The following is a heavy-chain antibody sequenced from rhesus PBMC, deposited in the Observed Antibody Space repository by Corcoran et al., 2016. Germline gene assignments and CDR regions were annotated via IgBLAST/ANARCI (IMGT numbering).Heavy chain of an antibody. CDR3: TRDLRYISWSGFDY. Sequence: EVQLVESGGGLVQPGGSLRVSCAASGFTFSNHYMYWVRQAPGKGLAWVGFIRSKAYGGTAEYAASVKGRFTISRDDSKSIAYLQMSSLKTEDTAVYYCTRDLRYISWSGFDYWGQGVLVTVSS. J-gene: IGHJ4*01. CDR2: IRSKAYGGTA. V-gene: IGHV3-6*01. CDR1: GFTFSNHY. D-gene: IGHD6-13*01.